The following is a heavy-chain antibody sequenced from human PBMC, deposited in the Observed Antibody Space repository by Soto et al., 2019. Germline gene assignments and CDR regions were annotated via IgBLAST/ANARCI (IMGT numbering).Heavy chain of an antibody. D-gene: IGHD1-26*01. CDR2: LSGSGGST. CDR1: GFTFSSYA. CDR3: SRRGSGGNYDY. V-gene: IGHV3-23*01. Sequence: EVQLLESGGGLVQPGGSLRLSCAASGFTFSSYAMRWVRQAPVKGLEWVSALSGSGGSTYYADSVKGRFTISRANSKNTLYLQMNSLRAEDTAVYCWSRRGSGGNYDYWGQGTLVTVS. J-gene: IGHJ4*02.